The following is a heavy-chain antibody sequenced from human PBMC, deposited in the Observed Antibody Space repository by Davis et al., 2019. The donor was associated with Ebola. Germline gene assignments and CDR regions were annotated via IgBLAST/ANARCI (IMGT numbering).Heavy chain of an antibody. J-gene: IGHJ5*02. CDR1: VFSLSTSGVG. V-gene: IGHV2-5*02. CDR3: AHWGGYLNWFDP. D-gene: IGHD3-16*01. Sequence: SGPTLVKPTQTLTLTCTFSVFSLSTSGVGVGWIRQPPGKALEWLTLIYWDDDKRYSPSLKSRLTITKDTSKNQVVLTMTNMDPVDTATYYCAHWGGYLNWFDPWGQGTLVTVSS. CDR2: IYWDDDK.